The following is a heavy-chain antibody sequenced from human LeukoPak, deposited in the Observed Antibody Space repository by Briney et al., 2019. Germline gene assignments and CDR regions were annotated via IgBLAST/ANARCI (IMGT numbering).Heavy chain of an antibody. CDR3: ARDLGEPLDY. J-gene: IGHJ4*02. D-gene: IGHD1-14*01. V-gene: IGHV4-34*01. CDR1: GGSFSGYY. CDR2: INHSGST. Sequence: SETLSLTCAVYGGSFSGYYWSWIRQPPGKGLEWIGEINHSGSTNYNPSLKSRVTISVDTSKNQFSLKLSSVTAADTAVYYCARDLGEPLDYWGQGTLVTVSS.